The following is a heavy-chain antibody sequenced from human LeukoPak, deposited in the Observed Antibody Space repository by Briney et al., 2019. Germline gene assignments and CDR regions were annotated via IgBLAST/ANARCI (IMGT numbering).Heavy chain of an antibody. CDR3: ARGDTTSWYKTAPPFDY. D-gene: IGHD6-13*01. Sequence: PGESLKISCEASGYSFASFWIGWVRQMPGKGLQWMGIIYPGDSDTRYNPSFQGQVTISADKSISTAYLQWTSLKASDSAMYYCARGDTTSWYKTAPPFDYWAQGTLVTVSS. CDR1: GYSFASFW. V-gene: IGHV5-51*01. CDR2: IYPGDSDT. J-gene: IGHJ4*02.